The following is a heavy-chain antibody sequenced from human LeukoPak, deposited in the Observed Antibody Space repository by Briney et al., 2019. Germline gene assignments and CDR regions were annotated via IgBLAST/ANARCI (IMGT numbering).Heavy chain of an antibody. CDR2: IYSGGST. D-gene: IGHD2-15*01. CDR3: ARAPVVVVAATPDYYGMDV. Sequence: GGSLRLSCAASGFTVSSNYMSWVRQAPGKGLEWVSVIYSGGSTYYADSVKGRFTISRDNSKNTLYLQMNSLRAEDTAVYYCARAPVVVVAATPDYYGMDVWGQGTTVTVSS. J-gene: IGHJ6*02. V-gene: IGHV3-66*01. CDR1: GFTVSSNY.